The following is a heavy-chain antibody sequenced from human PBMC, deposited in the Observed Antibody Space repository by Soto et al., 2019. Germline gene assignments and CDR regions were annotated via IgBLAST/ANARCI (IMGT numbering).Heavy chain of an antibody. CDR3: ARGGVVVVVAATGVLGY. Sequence: QVQLVQSGAEVKKPGASVKVSCKASGYTFTGYYMHWVRQAPGQGLEWMGWINPNSGGTNYAQKFQGWVTMTRDTSISTAYMELSRLRSDDTAVYYCARGGVVVVVAATGVLGYWGQGTLVTVSS. J-gene: IGHJ4*02. V-gene: IGHV1-2*04. CDR2: INPNSGGT. CDR1: GYTFTGYY. D-gene: IGHD2-15*01.